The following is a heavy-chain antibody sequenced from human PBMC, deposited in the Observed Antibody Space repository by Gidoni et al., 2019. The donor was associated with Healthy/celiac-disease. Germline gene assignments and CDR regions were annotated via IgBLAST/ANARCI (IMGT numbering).Heavy chain of an antibody. CDR1: GFTFDDYA. Sequence: EVQLVESGGGLVQPGRSLRLSFAASGFTFDDYAMHWVRQAPGKGLEWVSGISWNSGSIGYADSVKGRFTISRDNAKNSLYLQMNSLRAEDTALYYCAKDIGYEWLVFDYWGQGTLVTVSS. D-gene: IGHD6-19*01. CDR2: ISWNSGSI. V-gene: IGHV3-9*01. CDR3: AKDIGYEWLVFDY. J-gene: IGHJ4*02.